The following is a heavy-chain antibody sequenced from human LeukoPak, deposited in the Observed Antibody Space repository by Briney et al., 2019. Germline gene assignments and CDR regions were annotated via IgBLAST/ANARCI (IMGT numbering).Heavy chain of an antibody. Sequence: TGGSQTLSCAASGFRYSRYGMHWARQSPGKGLVWVAVIWYDGSNQYYVGSVQGRLTISRDKYKDTLYLQMNSMRADDTALYYCARVYGAYGDYPFELWGRGTLVIVSS. CDR1: GFRYSRYG. CDR3: ARVYGAYGDYPFEL. CDR2: IWYDGSNQ. V-gene: IGHV3-33*01. D-gene: IGHD4-17*01. J-gene: IGHJ2*01.